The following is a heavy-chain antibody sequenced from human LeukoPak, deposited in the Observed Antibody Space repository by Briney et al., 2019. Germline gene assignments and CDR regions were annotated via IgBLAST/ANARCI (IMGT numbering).Heavy chain of an antibody. CDR1: GYSFTSYW. CDR3: ARGSGSYYLYGAFDI. CDR2: IYPGDSDT. J-gene: IGHJ3*02. Sequence: GESLKISCKGSGYSFTSYWIGWVRQMPGKGLEWMGVIYPGDSDTRYSPSFQGQVTISADKSISTAYLQWSSLKASDTAMYYCARGSGSYYLYGAFDIWGQGTMVTVSS. V-gene: IGHV5-51*01. D-gene: IGHD1-26*01.